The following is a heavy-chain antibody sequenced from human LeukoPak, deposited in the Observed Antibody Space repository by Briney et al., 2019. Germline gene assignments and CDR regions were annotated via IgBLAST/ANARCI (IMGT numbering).Heavy chain of an antibody. D-gene: IGHD3-22*01. J-gene: IGHJ4*02. CDR2: IYYSGST. V-gene: IGHV4-39*01. Sequence: SETLSLTCTVSGGSISSSSYYWGWIRQPPGKGLEWIGSIYYSGSTYYNPSLKSRVTISVDTSKNQFSLKLSSVTAADTAVYYCARQRLGYYDSSGYYYDYWGQGALVTVSS. CDR1: GGSISSSSYY. CDR3: ARQRLGYYDSSGYYYDY.